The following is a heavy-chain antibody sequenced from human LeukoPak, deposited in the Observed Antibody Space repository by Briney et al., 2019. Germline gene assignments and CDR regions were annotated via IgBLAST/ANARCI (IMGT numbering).Heavy chain of an antibody. D-gene: IGHD2-2*01. CDR2: IIPIFGTA. Sequence: ASVKVSCKASGGTFSSYAISWVRQAPGQGLEWMGGIIPIFGTANYAQKFQGRVTITTDESTSTAYMKLSSLRSEDTAVYYCARLGEYCSSTSCPWGQGTLVTVSS. J-gene: IGHJ5*02. V-gene: IGHV1-69*05. CDR1: GGTFSSYA. CDR3: ARLGEYCSSTSCP.